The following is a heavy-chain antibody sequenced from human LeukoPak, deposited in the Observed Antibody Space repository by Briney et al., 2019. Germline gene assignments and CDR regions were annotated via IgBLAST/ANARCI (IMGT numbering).Heavy chain of an antibody. V-gene: IGHV4-30-4*02. Sequence: SETLSLTCTVSGGSISSGDYYWSWIRQPPGKGLEWIGYIYYSGSTYYNPSLKSRVTISVDTSKNQFSLKLSPVTAADTAVYYCARGDTRYSDFDYWGRGTLVTVSS. D-gene: IGHD5-18*01. CDR1: GGSISSGDYY. CDR2: IYYSGST. CDR3: ARGDTRYSDFDY. J-gene: IGHJ4*02.